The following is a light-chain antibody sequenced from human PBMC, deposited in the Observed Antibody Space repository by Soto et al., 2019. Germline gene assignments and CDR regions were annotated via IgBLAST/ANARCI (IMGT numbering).Light chain of an antibody. J-gene: IGKJ5*01. V-gene: IGKV1-39*01. CDR1: QSISSS. Sequence: DIQMTHSPSSLSASVGDKVTITCRASQSISSSLNWYQQKSGKAPNLLIYGVSRLQGGVPSRFSGSGSGTAFTLSISSLQPVDFATYYCQQSYTAPSITFGQGTRLEIK. CDR2: GVS. CDR3: QQSYTAPSIT.